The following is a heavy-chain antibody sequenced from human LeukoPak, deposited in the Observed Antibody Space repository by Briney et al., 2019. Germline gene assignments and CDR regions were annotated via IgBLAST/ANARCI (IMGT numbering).Heavy chain of an antibody. CDR2: INPSDGAT. D-gene: IGHD7-27*01. CDR3: ARGQLGSVTPADY. J-gene: IGHJ4*02. V-gene: IGHV1-46*01. CDR1: GYTFTTYY. Sequence: ASVKVSCKASGYTFTTYYIHWVRQAPGQGLEWMGMINPSDGATTYAQKFQGRGTMTRDMSTTTVYMDVRTLRSEDTAVYFCARGQLGSVTPADYWVQGTLGTVA.